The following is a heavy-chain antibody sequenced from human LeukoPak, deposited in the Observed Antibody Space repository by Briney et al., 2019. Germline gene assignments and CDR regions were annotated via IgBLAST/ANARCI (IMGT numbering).Heavy chain of an antibody. J-gene: IGHJ4*02. CDR1: GFTFSSYS. V-gene: IGHV3-48*02. CDR3: ATVLSDSRGWYHFDN. Sequence: GGSLRLSCAASGFTFSSYSMNWVRQAPGKGLEWLSSISSSSNTIHYADSVKGRFTSSRDNAKNSLYLQMNSLRDEDTAVYYCATVLSDSRGWYHFDNWGQGTLVTVSS. CDR2: ISSSSNTI. D-gene: IGHD6-19*01.